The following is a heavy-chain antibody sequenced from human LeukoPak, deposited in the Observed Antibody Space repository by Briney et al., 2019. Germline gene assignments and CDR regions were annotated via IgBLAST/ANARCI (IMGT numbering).Heavy chain of an antibody. V-gene: IGHV4-59*01. J-gene: IGHJ4*02. D-gene: IGHD6-19*01. CDR2: MYYSGST. Sequence: ASETLSLTCTVSGGSISSYYWSWIRQPPGKGLEWIGYMYYSGSTNYNPSLKSRVTISVDTSKNQFSLKLSSVTAADTAVYYCARVGVAGYPDYWGQGTLVTVSS. CDR1: GGSISSYY. CDR3: ARVGVAGYPDY.